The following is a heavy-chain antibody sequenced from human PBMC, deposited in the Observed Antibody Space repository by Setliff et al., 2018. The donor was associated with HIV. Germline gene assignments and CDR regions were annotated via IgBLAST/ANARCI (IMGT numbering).Heavy chain of an antibody. J-gene: IGHJ6*02. CDR2: ISAYSGNT. Sequence: ASVKVSCKASGGTFTSYGISWVRQAPGQGLEWMGWISAYSGNTNYAQQLQGRVTLTTDTSTSTAYMELKSLTSDDTAAYFCARLGSGWSDSYYYAMDVWGQGTAVTVSS. V-gene: IGHV1-18*01. CDR3: ARLGSGWSDSYYYAMDV. CDR1: GGTFTSYG. D-gene: IGHD6-19*01.